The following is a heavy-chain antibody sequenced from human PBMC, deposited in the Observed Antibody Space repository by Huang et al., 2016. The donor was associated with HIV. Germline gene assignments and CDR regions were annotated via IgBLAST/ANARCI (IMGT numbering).Heavy chain of an antibody. CDR2: IIPILGTA. V-gene: IGHV1-69*06. J-gene: IGHJ4*02. D-gene: IGHD3-22*01. CDR1: GGTFSSYA. Sequence: QVQLVQSGAEVKKPGSSVKVSCKASGGTFSSYAISWVRQAPGQGLEWVGGIIPILGTANYAQKFQGRVTITADKSTSTAYMELSSLRSEDTAVYYCARVESRRYYDSSGYYYWGQGTLVTVSS. CDR3: ARVESRRYYDSSGYYY.